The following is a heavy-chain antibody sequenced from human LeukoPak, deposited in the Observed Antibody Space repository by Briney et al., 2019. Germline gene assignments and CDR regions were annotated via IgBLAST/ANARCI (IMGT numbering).Heavy chain of an antibody. CDR2: ISAYNGNT. V-gene: IGHV1-18*01. Sequence: ASVKVSCKASGYTFTSYGISWVRQAPGQGLEWMGWISAYNGNTNYAQNLQGRVTMTTDTSTSTAYMELRSLRSDDTAVYYCARGRGYCSGGSCYSVGGIDYWGQGTLVTVSS. D-gene: IGHD2-15*01. CDR1: GYTFTSYG. CDR3: ARGRGYCSGGSCYSVGGIDY. J-gene: IGHJ4*02.